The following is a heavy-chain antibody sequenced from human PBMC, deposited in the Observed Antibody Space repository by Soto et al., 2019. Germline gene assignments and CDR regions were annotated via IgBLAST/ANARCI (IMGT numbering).Heavy chain of an antibody. Sequence: ASVKVSCKASGGTFSSYTISWVRQAPGQGLEWMGRIIPILGIANYAQKFQGKVTIPADKSTSTAYMELSSLRSEDTAVYYCARDYGYCSGGSCSWFDPWGQGTLVTVSS. V-gene: IGHV1-69*04. CDR3: ARDYGYCSGGSCSWFDP. CDR1: GGTFSSYT. J-gene: IGHJ5*02. CDR2: IIPILGIA. D-gene: IGHD2-15*01.